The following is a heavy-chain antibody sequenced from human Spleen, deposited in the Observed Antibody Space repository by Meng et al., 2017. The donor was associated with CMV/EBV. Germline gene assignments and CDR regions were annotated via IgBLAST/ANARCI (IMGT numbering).Heavy chain of an antibody. J-gene: IGHJ4*02. CDR1: GFTFSDHT. CDR2: ITSSSNTI. Sequence: LSLTCAASGFTFSDHTMNWVRQAPGKGLEWVSYITSSSNTIYCADSVKGRFTISRDNAKNSLYLQMNSLRGEDTAVYYCARELTGNHHFDYWGQGTLVTVSS. V-gene: IGHV3-48*04. CDR3: ARELTGNHHFDY. D-gene: IGHD3-9*01.